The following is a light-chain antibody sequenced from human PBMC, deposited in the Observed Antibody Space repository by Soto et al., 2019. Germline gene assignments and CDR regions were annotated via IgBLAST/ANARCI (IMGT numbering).Light chain of an antibody. CDR2: DVS. CDR3: CSYTSSGTYV. Sequence: QSALTQSPSASGSPGQSVTISCTGTSSDIGGYNSVSWYQQHPGKAPKVMIYDVSKRPSGVPDRFSGSKSGNTASLTVSALQAEDEADYYCCSYTSSGTYVFGAGTKLTVL. J-gene: IGLJ1*01. V-gene: IGLV2-8*01. CDR1: SSDIGGYNS.